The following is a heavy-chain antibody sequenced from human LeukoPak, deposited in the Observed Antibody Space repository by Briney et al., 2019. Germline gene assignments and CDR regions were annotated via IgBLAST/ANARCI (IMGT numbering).Heavy chain of an antibody. CDR3: ANLWLRINDY. D-gene: IGHD5-12*01. J-gene: IGHJ4*02. V-gene: IGHV3-23*01. CDR1: GFTFSSYA. CDR2: ISGSCGST. Sequence: TGGSLRLSCAASGFTFSSYAMSWVRQAPGKGLEWVSAISGSCGSTYYADSVKGRFTIPRDNSKNTLYLQMNSLRAEDTAVYYCANLWLRINDYWGQGTLVTVSS.